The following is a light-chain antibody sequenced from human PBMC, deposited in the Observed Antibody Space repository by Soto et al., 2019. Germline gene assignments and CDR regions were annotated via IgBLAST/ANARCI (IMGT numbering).Light chain of an antibody. V-gene: IGKV3-11*01. J-gene: IGKJ5*01. CDR3: QQRNVWPPIT. CDR2: DST. CDR1: QNIHTS. Sequence: VLTQSPATLSLSPGERATLSCSASQNIHTSLAWYQQKPGQAPRLVVYDSTLRANGVPARFGGSRSGTEFTLTINNLEPEDFAVYYCQQRNVWPPITFGQGTRLEI.